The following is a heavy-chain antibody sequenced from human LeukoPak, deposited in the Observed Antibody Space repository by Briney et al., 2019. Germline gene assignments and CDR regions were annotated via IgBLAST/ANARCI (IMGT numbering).Heavy chain of an antibody. V-gene: IGHV1-46*01. CDR3: ARDGYYDFWGGYYTGNWFDP. CDR1: GYTFTSYY. J-gene: IGHJ5*02. D-gene: IGHD3-3*01. Sequence: GASVKVSCKASGYTFTSYYMHWVRQAPGQGLEWMGIINPSGGSTSYAQKFQGRVTMTRDMSTRTVYMELSSLRSEDTAVYYCARDGYYDFWGGYYTGNWFDPWGQGTLVTVSS. CDR2: INPSGGST.